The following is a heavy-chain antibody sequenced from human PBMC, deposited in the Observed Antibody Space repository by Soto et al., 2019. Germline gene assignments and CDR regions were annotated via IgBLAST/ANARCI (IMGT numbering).Heavy chain of an antibody. Sequence: EVQLLESGGGLVQPGGSLRLSCAASRFTFSNYAMSWVRQAPGKGLEWVSGISSTGGSTYYADSVKVRFTISRDNSKNTLDLQMSSLRAEDTAIYYCARAHDYDFWSGFLFYGMDVWGQGTTVTVSS. CDR2: ISSTGGST. V-gene: IGHV3-23*01. D-gene: IGHD3-3*01. J-gene: IGHJ6*02. CDR3: ARAHDYDFWSGFLFYGMDV. CDR1: RFTFSNYA.